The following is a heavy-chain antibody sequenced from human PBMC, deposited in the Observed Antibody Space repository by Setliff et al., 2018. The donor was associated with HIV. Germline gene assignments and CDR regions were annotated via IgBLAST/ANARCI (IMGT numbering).Heavy chain of an antibody. V-gene: IGHV1-3*01. CDR3: VRDKDWAFDY. CDR2: ITAGNGDT. D-gene: IGHD3-9*01. Sequence: ASVKVSCKASGYTFHYYDIHWVRQAPGQGLEWMGRITAGNGDTKYSQKFQDRVTLTSDMSANTVYMDLTTLRSEDTAVYYCVRDKDWAFDYWGQGTLVTVSS. J-gene: IGHJ4*02. CDR1: GYTFHYYD.